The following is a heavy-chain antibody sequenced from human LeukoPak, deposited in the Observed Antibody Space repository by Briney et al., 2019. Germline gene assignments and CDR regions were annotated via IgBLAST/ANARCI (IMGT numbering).Heavy chain of an antibody. D-gene: IGHD5-18*01. CDR1: GFTFSSYW. CDR3: ARDYKWIQLWLWDY. Sequence: PGGSLRLSCAASGFTFSSYWMSWVRQAPGKGLEWVANIKQDGSEKYYVDSVKGRFTISRDNAKNSLYLQMNSLRAEDTAVYYCARDYKWIQLWLWDYWGQGTLVTVSS. V-gene: IGHV3-7*01. CDR2: IKQDGSEK. J-gene: IGHJ4*02.